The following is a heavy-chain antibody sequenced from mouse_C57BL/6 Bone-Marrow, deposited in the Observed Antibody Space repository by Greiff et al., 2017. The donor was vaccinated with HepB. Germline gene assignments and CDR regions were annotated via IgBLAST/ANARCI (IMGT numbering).Heavy chain of an antibody. CDR2: ISSGSSTI. Sequence: EVKLVESGGGLVKPGGSLKLSCAASGFTFSDYGMHWVRQAPEKGLEWVAYISSGSSTIYYADTVKGRFTISRDNAKNTLFLQMTSLRSEDTAMYYCARRRGYDDYAMDYWGQGTSVTVSS. CDR1: GFTFSDYG. CDR3: ARRRGYDDYAMDY. J-gene: IGHJ4*01. D-gene: IGHD2-2*01. V-gene: IGHV5-17*01.